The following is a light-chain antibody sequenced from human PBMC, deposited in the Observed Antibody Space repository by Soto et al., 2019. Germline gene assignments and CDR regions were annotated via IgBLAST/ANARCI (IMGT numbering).Light chain of an antibody. V-gene: IGKV3-15*01. Sequence: EIVMTQSPATLSVSPGERATLSCRASQSVSSNLAWYQQKPGQAPRLLIYGASTRATGIPARFSGSGSGTEFTLTISSLQSEDFAVYYCQQYKNRPLLTFGGGTKVEIK. J-gene: IGKJ4*01. CDR1: QSVSSN. CDR2: GAS. CDR3: QQYKNRPLLT.